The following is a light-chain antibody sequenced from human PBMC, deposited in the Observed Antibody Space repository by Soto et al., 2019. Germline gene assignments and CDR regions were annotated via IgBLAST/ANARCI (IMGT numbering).Light chain of an antibody. CDR2: KAS. Sequence: DIHVTHSPATLSGSVVDRRTISCRASQTISSWLAWYQQKPGKAPKLLIYKASTLKSGVPSRFSATGSGTELALTIRRMKPEDAAAYYCAKSNSATLNLGG. V-gene: IGKV1-5*03. CDR1: QTISSW. CDR3: AKSNSATLN. J-gene: IGKJ4*01.